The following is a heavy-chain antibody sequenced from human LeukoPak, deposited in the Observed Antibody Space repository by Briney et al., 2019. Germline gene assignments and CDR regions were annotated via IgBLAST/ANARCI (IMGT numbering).Heavy chain of an antibody. J-gene: IGHJ4*02. CDR2: ISYDGSNK. CDR1: GLTFSSYA. V-gene: IGHV3-30*01. D-gene: IGHD3-3*01. CDR3: ARVSKPMGSGYLFFLFF. Sequence: RGSLRLSCAASGLTFSSYAMHWVRQAPGKGPAWVAVISYDGSNKYYADSVKGRFTISRDNSKNTLYLQMNSLRAEDTAAYYCARVSKPMGSGYLFFLFFWGQGTLVTVSS.